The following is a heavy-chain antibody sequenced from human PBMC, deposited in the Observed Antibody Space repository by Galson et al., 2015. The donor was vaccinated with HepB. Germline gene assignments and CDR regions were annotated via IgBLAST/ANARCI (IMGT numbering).Heavy chain of an antibody. CDR2: ISYDGSNK. Sequence: SLRLSCAASGFTFSSYAMHWVRQAPGKGLEWVAVISYDGSNKYYADSVKGRFTISRDNSKNTLYLQMNSLRAEDTAVYYCARELKYCSGGSCYHIDYWGQGTLVTVSS. CDR3: ARELKYCSGGSCYHIDY. CDR1: GFTFSSYA. J-gene: IGHJ4*02. V-gene: IGHV3-30-3*01. D-gene: IGHD2-15*01.